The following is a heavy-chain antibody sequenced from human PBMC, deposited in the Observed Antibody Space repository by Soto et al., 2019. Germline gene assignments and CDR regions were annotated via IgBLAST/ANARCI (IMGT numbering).Heavy chain of an antibody. D-gene: IGHD2-2*01. CDR1: GGTFSSYA. CDR3: ARDTEGHCISTSCSSGMDV. Sequence: SVKVSCKASGGTFSSYAISWVRQAPEQGLEWMGGIIPIFGTANYAQKFQGRVTITADESTSTAYMELSSLRSEDTAVYYCARDTEGHCISTSCSSGMDVWGQGTTVTVSS. CDR2: IIPIFGTA. J-gene: IGHJ6*02. V-gene: IGHV1-69*13.